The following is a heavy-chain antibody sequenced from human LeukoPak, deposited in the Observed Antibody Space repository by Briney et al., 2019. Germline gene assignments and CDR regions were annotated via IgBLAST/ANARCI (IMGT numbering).Heavy chain of an antibody. Sequence: GGSLRLSCAASGFIFSIFAMSWARRAPGKGLVWGLAIVGRDGGTFYADSVKGGFTVSRDDPKNTLYLQMNTLRVEDTAVYYCAKWGDYDILTGYYVSDFWGQGTLVTVSS. V-gene: IGHV3-23*01. CDR2: IVGRDGGT. CDR3: AKWGDYDILTGYYVSDF. J-gene: IGHJ4*02. CDR1: GFIFSIFA. D-gene: IGHD3-9*01.